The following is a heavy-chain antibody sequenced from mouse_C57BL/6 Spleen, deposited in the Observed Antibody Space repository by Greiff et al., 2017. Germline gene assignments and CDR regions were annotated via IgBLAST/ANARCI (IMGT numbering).Heavy chain of an antibody. J-gene: IGHJ2*01. D-gene: IGHD1-1*01. Sequence: EVKLVESGPELVKPGASVKISCKASGYTFTDYYMNWVKQSHGKSLEWIGDINPNNGGTSYNQKFKGKATLTVDKSSSTAYMELRSLTSEDSAVYYCARRDYGSIFDYWGQGTTLTVSS. V-gene: IGHV1-26*01. CDR2: INPNNGGT. CDR3: ARRDYGSIFDY. CDR1: GYTFTDYY.